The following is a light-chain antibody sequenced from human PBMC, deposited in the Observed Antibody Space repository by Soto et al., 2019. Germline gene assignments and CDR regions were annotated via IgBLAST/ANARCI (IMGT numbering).Light chain of an antibody. CDR2: WAS. CDR3: QQYESTPPT. CDR1: PSDLYSYNNKNY. V-gene: IGKV4-1*01. Sequence: DIVMTQSPDSLAVSLGERATINCKYSPSDLYSYNNKNYLAWYQQRPGQPPKLLIYWASTRESGVTDRFSGSGSGTDFTLTITSLQAEDVAVYYCQQYESTPPTFGQGTKLEIK. J-gene: IGKJ2*01.